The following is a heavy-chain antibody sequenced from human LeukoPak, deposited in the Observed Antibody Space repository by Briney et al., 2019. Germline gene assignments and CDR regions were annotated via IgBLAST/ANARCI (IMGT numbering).Heavy chain of an antibody. CDR3: ASSIAVAGYYYGMDV. J-gene: IGHJ6*02. D-gene: IGHD6-19*01. V-gene: IGHV4-59*01. Sequence: PSETLSLTCTVSGGSISSYYWSWIRQPPGKGLEWIGYIYYSGSTNYNPSLKSRVTISVDTSKNQFSLKLSSVTAADTAVYYCASSIAVAGYYYGMDVWGQGTTVTVSS. CDR1: GGSISSYY. CDR2: IYYSGST.